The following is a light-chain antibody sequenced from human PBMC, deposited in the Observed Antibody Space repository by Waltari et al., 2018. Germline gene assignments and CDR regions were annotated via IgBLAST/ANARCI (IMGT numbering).Light chain of an antibody. CDR2: GAS. Sequence: DIQMTQSPSTLSALVGDRVPIPCRASHSITSWLAWYQRRPGKAPTLLIYGASNLQSGVPSRFSGSGSGTEFTLTISSLQPDDFATYYCQQYSNYPWTFGQGTNVEIK. V-gene: IGKV1-5*01. CDR1: HSITSW. J-gene: IGKJ1*01. CDR3: QQYSNYPWT.